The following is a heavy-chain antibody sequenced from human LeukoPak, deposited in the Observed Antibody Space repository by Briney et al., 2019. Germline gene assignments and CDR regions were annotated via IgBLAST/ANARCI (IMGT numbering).Heavy chain of an antibody. Sequence: SETLSLTCTVSGGSISSGDYYWSWIRQPPGKGLEWIGYIYYSGSTYYNPSLKSRVTISVDTSKNQFSLKLSSETAADTAVYYCARGGYGSGSYYGDDAFDIWGQGTMVTVSS. CDR1: GGSISSGDYY. CDR2: IYYSGST. V-gene: IGHV4-30-4*01. D-gene: IGHD3-10*01. CDR3: ARGGYGSGSYYGDDAFDI. J-gene: IGHJ3*02.